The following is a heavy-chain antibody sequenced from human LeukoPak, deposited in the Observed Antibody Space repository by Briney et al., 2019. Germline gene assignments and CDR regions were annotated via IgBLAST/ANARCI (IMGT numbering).Heavy chain of an antibody. CDR3: ARETLADCSSTSCYIPYFDY. Sequence: ASVKVSCKASGGTFSNYAFNWVRQAPGQGLEWMGGIIPIFGTANYAQKFQGRVTITTDESTSTAYMELSSLRSEDTAVYYCARETLADCSSTSCYIPYFDYWGQGTLVTVSS. D-gene: IGHD2-2*02. CDR2: IIPIFGTA. V-gene: IGHV1-69*05. J-gene: IGHJ4*02. CDR1: GGTFSNYA.